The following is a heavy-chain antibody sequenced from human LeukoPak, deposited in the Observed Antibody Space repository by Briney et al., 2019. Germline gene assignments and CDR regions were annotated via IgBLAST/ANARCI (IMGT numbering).Heavy chain of an antibody. V-gene: IGHV2-5*01. CDR1: EFSLSTSAVG. D-gene: IGHD2-2*01. CDR2: SYCNDDE. J-gene: IGHJ5*02. CDR3: AHSPQLGYCSSTSCLKWFDP. Sequence: ESGPTLVNPTQTLTLTCTFSEFSLSTSAVGVGWIRHPPGNALEWLALSYCNDDEHYSPSLKSRLTITKDTSKKQVVLTMTNMDPVDTATYYCAHSPQLGYCSSTSCLKWFDPWGQGTLVTVSS.